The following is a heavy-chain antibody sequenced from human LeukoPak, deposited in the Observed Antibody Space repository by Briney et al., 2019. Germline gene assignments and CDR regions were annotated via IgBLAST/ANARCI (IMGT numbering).Heavy chain of an antibody. CDR2: ISSSSFII. CDR3: AREQLYGSGSYLSD. J-gene: IGHJ4*02. V-gene: IGHV3-48*04. CDR1: GFTFSTFA. D-gene: IGHD3-10*01. Sequence: GGSLRLSCAASGFTFSTFAMNWVRQAPGKGLEWVSYISSSSFIIYYADSVKGRFTISRDNAKNSLYLQMNSLRAEDTAVYYCAREQLYGSGSYLSDWGQGTLVTVSS.